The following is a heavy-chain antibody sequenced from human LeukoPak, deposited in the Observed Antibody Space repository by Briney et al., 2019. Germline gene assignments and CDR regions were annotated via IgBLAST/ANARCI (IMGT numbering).Heavy chain of an antibody. CDR1: GGSISSGDYY. CDR3: ARDRLRDGYNPRGYYFDY. J-gene: IGHJ4*02. CDR2: IYYSGST. D-gene: IGHD5-24*01. Sequence: SQTLSLTCTVSGGSISSGDYYWSWIRQPPGKGLEWIGYIYYSGSTYYNPSLKSRVTISVDTSKNQFSLKLSSVTAADTAVYYCARDRLRDGYNPRGYYFDYWGQGTLVTVSS. V-gene: IGHV4-30-4*01.